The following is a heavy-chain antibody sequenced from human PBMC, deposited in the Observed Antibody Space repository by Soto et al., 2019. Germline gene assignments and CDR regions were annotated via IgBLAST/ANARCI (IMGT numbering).Heavy chain of an antibody. CDR2: IYYSGST. D-gene: IGHD6-13*01. V-gene: IGHV4-59*01. CDR1: GGSISSYY. CDR3: ARDGSSWYRGWFDP. J-gene: IGHJ5*02. Sequence: PSETLSLTCTVSGGSISSYYWSWIRQPPGKGLEWIGYIYYSGSTNYNPSLKSRVTISVDTSKNQFSLKLSSVTAADTAVYYCARDGSSWYRGWFDPWGQETLVTVSS.